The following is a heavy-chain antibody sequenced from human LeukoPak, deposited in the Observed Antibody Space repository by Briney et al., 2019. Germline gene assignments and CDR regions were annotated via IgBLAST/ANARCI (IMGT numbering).Heavy chain of an antibody. CDR2: IWYDGSNK. Sequence: GGSLRLSCAASGFTFSSYGMPRVRQAPGKGLGWVAVIWYDGSNKYYADSVKGRFTISRDNSKNTLYLQMNSLRAEDTAVYYCARDQDIVVVPAARPSYYFDYWGQGTLVTVSS. CDR3: ARDQDIVVVPAARPSYYFDY. D-gene: IGHD2-2*01. CDR1: GFTFSSYG. V-gene: IGHV3-33*01. J-gene: IGHJ4*02.